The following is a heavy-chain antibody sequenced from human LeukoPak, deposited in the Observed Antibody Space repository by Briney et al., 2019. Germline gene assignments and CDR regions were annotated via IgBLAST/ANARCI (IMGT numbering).Heavy chain of an antibody. Sequence: ASVKVSCKASGYTFTSYDFNWVRQATGQRPEWMGWMSPNSGDTGYAQKFQDRVTVTRNTSISTAYMELSSLRSDDTAVYYCARGPPNWGYDYWGPGTLVTVSS. CDR1: GYTFTSYD. CDR2: MSPNSGDT. V-gene: IGHV1-8*01. J-gene: IGHJ4*02. CDR3: ARGPPNWGYDY. D-gene: IGHD7-27*01.